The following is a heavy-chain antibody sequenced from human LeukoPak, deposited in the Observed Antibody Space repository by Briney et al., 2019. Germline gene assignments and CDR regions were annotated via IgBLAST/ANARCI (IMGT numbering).Heavy chain of an antibody. Sequence: GGPLKLSCAASGFTFTSYSMNWVRQAPGKGLEWVSTISGGGGSTYYADSVKGRFTISRDNSKNTLYLQVNSLRAEDTAVYYCAKGGKWDVTPFDYWGQGTLVTVSS. CDR3: AKGGKWDVTPFDY. V-gene: IGHV3-23*01. CDR2: ISGGGGST. D-gene: IGHD1-26*01. CDR1: GFTFTSYS. J-gene: IGHJ4*02.